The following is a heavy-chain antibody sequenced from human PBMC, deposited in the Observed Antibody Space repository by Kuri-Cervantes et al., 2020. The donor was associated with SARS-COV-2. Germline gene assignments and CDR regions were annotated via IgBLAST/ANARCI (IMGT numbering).Heavy chain of an antibody. CDR3: ARTTAYRRLVVISQGGAVDI. J-gene: IGHJ3*02. CDR2: INPNSGGT. V-gene: IGHV1-2*04. Sequence: ASVKVSCKASGYTFTGYYMHWVRQAPGQGLEWMGWINPNSGGTNYAQKVPGWVTMTRDTSISTVYTEPSRLRSDDTAVYYCARTTAYRRLVVISQGGAVDIWGQGTRGTVSS. D-gene: IGHD3-22*01. CDR1: GYTFTGYY.